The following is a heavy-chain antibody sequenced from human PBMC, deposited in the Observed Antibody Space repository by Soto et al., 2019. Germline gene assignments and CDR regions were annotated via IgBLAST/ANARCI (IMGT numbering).Heavy chain of an antibody. Sequence: EVQLLQSGGGLIQPGGSLRLSCAASGFTFDNYAMNWVRQAPGKGLEWVSIISDSGGSTYYTDSVKGRFTISRDNSKNQRYLKRNSPRDEAAAVYPCAKVLRGGVGVFDIWGQGTMVVVSS. CDR2: ISDSGGST. J-gene: IGHJ3*02. V-gene: IGHV3-23*01. D-gene: IGHD1-26*01. CDR1: GFTFDNYA. CDR3: AKVLRGGVGVFDI.